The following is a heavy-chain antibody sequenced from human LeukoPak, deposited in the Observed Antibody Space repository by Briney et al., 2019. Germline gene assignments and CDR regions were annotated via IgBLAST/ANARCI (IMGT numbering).Heavy chain of an antibody. CDR2: IIPIFGTA. D-gene: IGHD1-1*01. CDR3: ATEPEQRYNWNEGGGFDP. Sequence: ASVKVSCKASGGTFSSYAISWVRQAPGQGLEWMGGIIPIFGTANYAQKFQGRVTITTDESTSTAYMELSSLRPEDTAVYYCATEPEQRYNWNEGGGFDPWGQGTLVTVSS. J-gene: IGHJ5*02. V-gene: IGHV1-69*05. CDR1: GGTFSSYA.